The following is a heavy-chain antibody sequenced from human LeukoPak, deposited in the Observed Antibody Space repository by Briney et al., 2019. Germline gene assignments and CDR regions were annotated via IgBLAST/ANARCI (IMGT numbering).Heavy chain of an antibody. D-gene: IGHD4-23*01. CDR2: INPNSGGI. Sequence: SSVKVSCKASGYTFTVCYMHWVRQAPGQGLEWMGWINPNSGGINYAQKFQRRVTMTRDTSISTAYMELSRLRSDDTAVYYCARAIEYGANRLYCDYWGQGTLVTVSS. CDR1: GYTFTVCY. J-gene: IGHJ4*02. V-gene: IGHV1-2*02. CDR3: ARAIEYGANRLYCDY.